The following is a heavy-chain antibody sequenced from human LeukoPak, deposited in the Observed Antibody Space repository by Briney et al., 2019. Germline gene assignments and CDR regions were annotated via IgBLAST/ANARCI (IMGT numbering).Heavy chain of an antibody. CDR3: ASIEGPHSLAGYDQYYYYGMDV. Sequence: SETLSLTCAVSGGSITSTFWWTWVRQPPGKGLEWIGDIYYSGNTNYNPSLKSRITISVDKSNNQFSLNLNSVTAADTAVYYCASIEGPHSLAGYDQYYYYGMDVWGQGTTVTVSS. CDR1: GGSITSTFW. D-gene: IGHD5-12*01. CDR2: IYYSGNT. V-gene: IGHV4-4*02. J-gene: IGHJ6*02.